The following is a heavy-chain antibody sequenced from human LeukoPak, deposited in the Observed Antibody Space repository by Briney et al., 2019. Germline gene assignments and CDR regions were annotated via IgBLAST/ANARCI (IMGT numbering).Heavy chain of an antibody. CDR1: GGSISSSNW. Sequence: SGTLSLTCAVSGGSISSSNWWSWVRQPPGKGLEWIGGIYHSGSTNYNPSLKSRVTISVDKSKNQFSLKLTSVTAADTAVYYCARVGYCSSTSCYIGGEYYYMDVWGRGTTVTISS. CDR3: ARVGYCSSTSCYIGGEYYYMDV. J-gene: IGHJ6*03. CDR2: IYHSGST. V-gene: IGHV4-4*02. D-gene: IGHD2-2*02.